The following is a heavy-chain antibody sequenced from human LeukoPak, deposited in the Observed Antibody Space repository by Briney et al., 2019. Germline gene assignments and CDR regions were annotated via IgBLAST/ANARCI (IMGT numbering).Heavy chain of an antibody. D-gene: IGHD6-19*01. J-gene: IGHJ4*02. CDR1: GFTYSSYA. CDR3: ARARLYSSGWYGDYFDY. Sequence: GGSLRLSCAASGFTYSSYAMHWVRQAPGKGLEWVAVISYDGSNKYYADSVKGRFTISRDNSKNTLYLQMNSLRAEDTAVYYCARARLYSSGWYGDYFDYWGQGTLVTVSS. V-gene: IGHV3-30*04. CDR2: ISYDGSNK.